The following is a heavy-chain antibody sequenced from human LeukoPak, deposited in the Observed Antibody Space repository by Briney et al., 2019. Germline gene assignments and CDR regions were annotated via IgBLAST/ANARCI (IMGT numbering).Heavy chain of an antibody. CDR3: ARRPSEYYYDSSGFDY. CDR1: GYTFTDYY. Sequence: ASVKVSCKASGYTFTDYYLHWVRQAPGQGLEWMGWINPNSGGTIYAQKFQGRVTMTRGTSISTACMELSRLRSDDTAVYYCARRPSEYYYDSSGFDYWGQGTLVTVSS. J-gene: IGHJ4*02. V-gene: IGHV1-2*02. CDR2: INPNSGGT. D-gene: IGHD3-22*01.